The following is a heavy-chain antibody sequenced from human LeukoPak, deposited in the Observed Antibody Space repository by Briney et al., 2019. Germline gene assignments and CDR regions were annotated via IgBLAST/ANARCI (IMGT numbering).Heavy chain of an antibody. Sequence: GASVKVSCKASGYTFTGYYMHWARQAPAQGLEWMGLINPNSGGTNYAQKFQGRVTMTRDTSISTAYMELSRLRSDDTAVYYCARAYGGNRYFDYWGQGNLVTVSS. V-gene: IGHV1-2*02. CDR3: ARAYGGNRYFDY. J-gene: IGHJ4*02. D-gene: IGHD4-23*01. CDR2: INPNSGGT. CDR1: GYTFTGYY.